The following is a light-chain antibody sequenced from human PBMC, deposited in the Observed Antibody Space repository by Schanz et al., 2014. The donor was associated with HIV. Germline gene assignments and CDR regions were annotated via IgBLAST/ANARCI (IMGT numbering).Light chain of an antibody. J-gene: IGKJ2*01. CDR3: QQYTLYSHT. CDR2: RTS. Sequence: DIQMPQSPSSLSASVGARVTITCRASQSVSWWLAWYQQRPGKAPTLLIYRTSTLETGVPSRFSGSGSGTDFTLTISSLQPEDFATYYCQQYTLYSHTFGQGTTLEV. CDR1: QSVSWW. V-gene: IGKV1-5*03.